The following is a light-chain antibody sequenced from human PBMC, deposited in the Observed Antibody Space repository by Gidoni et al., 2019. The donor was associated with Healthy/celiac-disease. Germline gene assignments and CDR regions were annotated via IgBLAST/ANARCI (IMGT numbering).Light chain of an antibody. CDR2: AAS. V-gene: IGKV1-39*01. CDR1: QSISSY. CDR3: QQSYSTPWT. J-gene: IGKJ1*01. Sequence: DIQMTQSPSSLSASVGDRVTITCRASQSISSYLNLYQQKPGKAPKLLIYAASSLQSGVPSRFSGSGSGTDFTLTISSLQPEDFATYYCQQSYSTPWTFGQXTEVEIK.